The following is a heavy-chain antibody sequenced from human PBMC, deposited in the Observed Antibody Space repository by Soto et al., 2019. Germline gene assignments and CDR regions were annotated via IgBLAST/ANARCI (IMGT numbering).Heavy chain of an antibody. CDR2: ISSNGGNT. CDR3: VKSSRRDITASRGMDV. Sequence: GGSLRLSCSASGFTFSSCAMHWVRQAPGKGLEYVSVISSNGGNTYNADSVKDRFTISRDNSKNTLYLQMSSLRGEDTAVYYCVKSSRRDITASRGMDVWGQGTTVTVSS. J-gene: IGHJ6*02. D-gene: IGHD3-3*01. V-gene: IGHV3-64D*06. CDR1: GFTFSSCA.